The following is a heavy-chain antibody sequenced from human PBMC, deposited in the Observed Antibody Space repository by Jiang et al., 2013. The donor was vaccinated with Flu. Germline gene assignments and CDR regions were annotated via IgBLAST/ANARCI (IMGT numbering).Heavy chain of an antibody. CDR2: ISYDGSNK. CDR3: ARGTSGSSSLFDYYYGMDV. D-gene: IGHD6-6*01. Sequence: KGLEWVAVISYDGSNKYYADSVKGRFTISRDNSKNTLYLQMNSLRAEDTAVYYCARGTSGSSSLFDYYYGMDVWGQGTTVTVSS. V-gene: IGHV3-30-3*01. J-gene: IGHJ6*02.